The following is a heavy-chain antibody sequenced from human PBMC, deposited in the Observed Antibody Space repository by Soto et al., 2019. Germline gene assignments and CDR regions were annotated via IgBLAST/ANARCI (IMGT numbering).Heavy chain of an antibody. CDR2: VGGSDDDK. CDR1: GFTFSNYA. J-gene: IGHJ3*02. D-gene: IGHD2-8*01. CDR3: AKDATSFNGVGEPFDM. Sequence: EVQLLESGGGVVQPGGSLRLSCAASGFTFSNYAMSWVRQTPGKGLQWVSGVGGSDDDKHYADSVRGRFIVSRDNSKNTLYLQMNSMRADDTAIYYCAKDATSFNGVGEPFDMWGQGKEVTVSS. V-gene: IGHV3-23*01.